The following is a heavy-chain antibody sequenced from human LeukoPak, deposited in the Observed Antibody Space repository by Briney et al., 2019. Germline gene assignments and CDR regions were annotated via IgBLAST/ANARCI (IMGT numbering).Heavy chain of an antibody. CDR3: ARGLRCSGGSCYRGWLNY. J-gene: IGHJ4*02. CDR1: GYTFTSYD. CDR2: MNPNSGNT. Sequence: ASVKVSCKASGYTFTSYDINWVRQATGQGLAWMGWMNPNSGNTGYAQKFQGRVTMTRNTSISTAYMELSSLRSEDTAVYYCARGLRCSGGSCYRGWLNYWGQGTLVTVSS. D-gene: IGHD2-15*01. V-gene: IGHV1-8*01.